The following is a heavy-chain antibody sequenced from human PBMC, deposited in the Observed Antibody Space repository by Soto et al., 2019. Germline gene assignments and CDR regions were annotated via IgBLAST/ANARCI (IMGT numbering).Heavy chain of an antibody. J-gene: IGHJ4*02. CDR3: AKVAPFILGSPF. CDR1: GFDFSGSE. D-gene: IGHD2-21*01. CDR2: ITGSGGVT. V-gene: IGHV3-48*03. Sequence: EVKLVESGGALVQPGGSLRLSCTASGFDFSGSEMNWFRQAAGKGLEWVAYITGSGGVTFHADSVKGRFSISRDNAKNSLFLDMSDLTDDDTGVHYCAKVAPFILGSPFWGQGTLDTVSS.